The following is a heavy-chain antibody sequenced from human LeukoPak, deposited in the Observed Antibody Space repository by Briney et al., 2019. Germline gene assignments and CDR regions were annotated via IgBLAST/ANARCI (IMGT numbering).Heavy chain of an antibody. CDR3: ANHFACGSTTCPSFDD. CDR2: INPDGSST. D-gene: IGHD2-2*01. Sequence: GGSLRLSCAASGFTFSTYWMHWVRQAPGKGLVWVSRINPDGSSTNYADAVKGRFTISRDNAKNSLSLQMNNLRVEDTAVYYCANHFACGSTTCPSFDDWGQGTLVTVSS. CDR1: GFTFSTYW. J-gene: IGHJ4*02. V-gene: IGHV3-74*01.